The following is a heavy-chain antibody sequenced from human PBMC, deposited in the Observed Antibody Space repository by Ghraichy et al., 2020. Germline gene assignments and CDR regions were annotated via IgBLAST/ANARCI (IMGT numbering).Heavy chain of an antibody. CDR2: ISGSGGST. Sequence: GGSLRLSCAASGFTFSSYAMSWVRQAPGKGLEWVSAISGSGGSTYYADSVKGRFTISRDNSKNTLYLQMNSLRAEDTAVYYCAKDQTPGYSSGWLNWFDPWGQGTLVTVSS. D-gene: IGHD6-19*01. J-gene: IGHJ5*02. CDR3: AKDQTPGYSSGWLNWFDP. V-gene: IGHV3-23*01. CDR1: GFTFSSYA.